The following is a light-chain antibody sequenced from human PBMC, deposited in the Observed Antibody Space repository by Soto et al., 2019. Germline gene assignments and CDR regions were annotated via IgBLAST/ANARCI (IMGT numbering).Light chain of an antibody. CDR2: RNN. CDR3: AAWDDSLSGRVV. V-gene: IGLV1-47*01. Sequence: QSVLTEPPSASGTPGQRVTISCSGSSSNIGSSYVYWYQQFPGTAPKLLIFRNNQRPSGVPDRFSGSKSGTSASLAISDLRSEDEAEYYCAAWDDSLSGRVVFGGGTKVTVL. J-gene: IGLJ2*01. CDR1: SSNIGSSY.